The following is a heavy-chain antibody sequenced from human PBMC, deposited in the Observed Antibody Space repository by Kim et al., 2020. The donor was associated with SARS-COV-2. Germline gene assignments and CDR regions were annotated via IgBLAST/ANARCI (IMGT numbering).Heavy chain of an antibody. V-gene: IGHV3-23*01. D-gene: IGHD5-12*01. CDR2: ISDDGSSK. CDR1: GFTFSSYA. CDR3: AKGVEPTMDIVAPDAFDI. J-gene: IGHJ3*02. Sequence: GGSLRLSCAASGFTFSSYAMRWVRQAPGKGLEWVSAISDDGSSKYYADSVKGRFTISRDNSKNTLYLQMNSLRAEDTAVYYCAKGVEPTMDIVAPDAFDISGQGTMVTLSP.